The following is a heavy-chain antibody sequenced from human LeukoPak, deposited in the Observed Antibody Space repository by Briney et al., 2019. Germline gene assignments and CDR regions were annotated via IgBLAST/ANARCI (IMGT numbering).Heavy chain of an antibody. J-gene: IGHJ4*02. CDR1: GGSISSSSYY. V-gene: IGHV4-39*01. Sequence: SETLSLTCTVSGGSISSSSYYWGWIRQPPGKGLEWIGSIYYSGSTYYNPSLKSRVTISVDTSKNQFSLKLSSVTAADTAVYYCAGPERAVAGPLAGYYFDYWGQGTLVTVSS. D-gene: IGHD6-19*01. CDR2: IYYSGST. CDR3: AGPERAVAGPLAGYYFDY.